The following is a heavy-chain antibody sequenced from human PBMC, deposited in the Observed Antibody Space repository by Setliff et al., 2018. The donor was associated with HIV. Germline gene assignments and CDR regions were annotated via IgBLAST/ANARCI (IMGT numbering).Heavy chain of an antibody. V-gene: IGHV4-31*03. Sequence: PSETLSLTCSVSGVSVGSGDYYWHWIRQHPEKALEWIGYIFHSGDTYYNPSLKSRISMSVDTSKNQFSPELTSLTAADTAAYYCATRPRIAARPFDYWGQGMLVTVSS. J-gene: IGHJ4*02. CDR3: ATRPRIAARPFDY. CDR2: IFHSGDT. CDR1: GVSVGSGDYY. D-gene: IGHD6-6*01.